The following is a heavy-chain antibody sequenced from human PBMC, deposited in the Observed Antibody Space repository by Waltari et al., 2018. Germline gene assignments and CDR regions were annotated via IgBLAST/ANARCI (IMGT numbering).Heavy chain of an antibody. CDR1: GGTFSSYA. V-gene: IGHV1-69*05. CDR3: ASSSFSGGDPLPTDY. D-gene: IGHD2-21*01. CDR2: IIPIFGTA. Sequence: QVQLVQSGAEVKKPGSSVKVSCKASGGTFSSYAISWVRQAPGQGLEWMGGIIPIFGTANYAQKFQGRVTITTDESTSTAYMELSSLRSEDTAVYYCASSSFSGGDPLPTDYWGQGTLVTVSS. J-gene: IGHJ4*02.